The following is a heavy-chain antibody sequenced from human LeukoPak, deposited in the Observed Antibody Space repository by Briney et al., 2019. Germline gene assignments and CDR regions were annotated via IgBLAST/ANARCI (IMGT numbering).Heavy chain of an antibody. CDR3: VRDYFCSGGTCDECFDP. J-gene: IGHJ5*02. CDR2: NSTYYHDT. V-gene: IGHV1-18*01. Sequence: ASVKVSCKASGYTFTNYGISWVRQAPGQGLECMALNSTYYHDTNYEQKFRGRVTMTTDKSTSTAYMELRSLGSDDTAVYYCVRDYFCSGGTCDECFDPWGQGTLVTVSS. D-gene: IGHD2-15*01. CDR1: GYTFTNYG.